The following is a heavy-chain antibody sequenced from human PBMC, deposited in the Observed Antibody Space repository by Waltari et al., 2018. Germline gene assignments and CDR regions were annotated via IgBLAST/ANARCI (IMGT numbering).Heavy chain of an antibody. CDR1: GYTFTSYD. D-gene: IGHD5-18*01. CDR3: ARDSGRYSYGPGPLGY. V-gene: IGHV1-3*01. J-gene: IGHJ4*02. CDR2: INAGNGNT. Sequence: QVQLVQSGAEVKKPGASVKVSCKASGYTFTSYDMHWVRQAHGQRLEWMGWINAGNGNTKYSQKFQGRVTITRDTSASTAYMELSSLRSEDTAVYYCARDSGRYSYGPGPLGYWGQGTLVTVSS.